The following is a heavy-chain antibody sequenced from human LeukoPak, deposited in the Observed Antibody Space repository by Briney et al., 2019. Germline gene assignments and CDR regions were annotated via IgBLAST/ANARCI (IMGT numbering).Heavy chain of an antibody. J-gene: IGHJ5*02. CDR3: AREDYSSSWYRWFDP. D-gene: IGHD6-13*01. V-gene: IGHV3-30*02. CDR2: IRYDGSNK. Sequence: GGSLRLSCAASGFTFSSYGMHWVRQAPGKGLEWVAFIRYDGSNKYYADSVKGRFTISRDNSKNTLYLQMNSLRAEDTAVYYCAREDYSSSWYRWFDPWGQGTLVTVSS. CDR1: GFTFSSYG.